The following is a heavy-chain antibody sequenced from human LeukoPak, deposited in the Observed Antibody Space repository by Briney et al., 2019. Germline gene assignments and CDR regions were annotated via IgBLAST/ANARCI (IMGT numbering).Heavy chain of an antibody. CDR2: INPNSGGT. CDR3: ARPPYYDSSGYPDDAFDI. D-gene: IGHD3-22*01. Sequence: ASVKVSCKAFGYTFTGLYMHWVRQAPGQGLEWMGWINPNSGGTNYAQRFQGRVTMTRDTSISTAYMELSRLRSDDTAVYYCARPPYYDSSGYPDDAFDIWGQGTMVTVSS. V-gene: IGHV1-2*02. J-gene: IGHJ3*02. CDR1: GYTFTGLY.